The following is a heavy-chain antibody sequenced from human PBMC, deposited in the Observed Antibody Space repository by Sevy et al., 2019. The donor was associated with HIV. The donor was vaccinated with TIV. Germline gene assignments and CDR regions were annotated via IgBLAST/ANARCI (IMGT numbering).Heavy chain of an antibody. D-gene: IGHD4-17*01. V-gene: IGHV3-48*03. Sequence: GGSLRLSCAASGFIFSSYEMSWVRQAPGEGLEWVSHISQSGGTTYYSDSVKDRFTISRDNAKNSLYLQMNSLRAEDTAIYYCARDLPPSATTVAHFDYWGQGTLVTVSS. J-gene: IGHJ4*02. CDR1: GFIFSSYE. CDR3: ARDLPPSATTVAHFDY. CDR2: ISQSGGTT.